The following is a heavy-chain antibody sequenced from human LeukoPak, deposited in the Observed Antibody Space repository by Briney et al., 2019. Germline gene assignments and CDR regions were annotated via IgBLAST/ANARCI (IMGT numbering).Heavy chain of an antibody. CDR1: GGTFSSYA. D-gene: IGHD2-21*02. CDR2: IIPIFGTA. Sequence: SVKVSCKASGGTFSSYAISWVRQAPGQGLEWMGGIIPIFGTANYAQKFQGRVTITADESTSTAYMELSSLRSEDTAVYYCARHGQVAYCGGDCYQEDAFDIWGQGTMVTVSS. J-gene: IGHJ3*02. CDR3: ARHGQVAYCGGDCYQEDAFDI. V-gene: IGHV1-69*13.